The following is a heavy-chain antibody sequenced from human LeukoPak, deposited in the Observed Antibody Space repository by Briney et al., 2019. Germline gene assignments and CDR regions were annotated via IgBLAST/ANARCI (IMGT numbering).Heavy chain of an antibody. CDR1: GGSVINTNW. J-gene: IGHJ4*02. CDR3: AREGGFYRPLDY. V-gene: IGHV4-4*02. Sequence: PSETLSLTCGVSGGSVINTNWWTWVRQPPGKGLEWIGEVYLDGRTNYNPSLESRLTMSVDVSENQVSLKLTSVTAADTAVYYCAREGGFYRPLDYSGQGTLVTVSS. CDR2: VYLDGRT. D-gene: IGHD3-3*01.